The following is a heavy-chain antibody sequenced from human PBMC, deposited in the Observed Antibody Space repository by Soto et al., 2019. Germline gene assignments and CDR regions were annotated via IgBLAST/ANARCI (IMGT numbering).Heavy chain of an antibody. Sequence: GGSLRLSCAASGFTFSSYAMSWVRQAPGKGLEWVSAISGSGGSTYYADSVKGRFTISRDNSKNTLYLQMNSLRAEDTAVYYCAKVWGLDFDWLSDFRAFDIWGQGTMVTVSS. CDR2: ISGSGGST. CDR3: AKVWGLDFDWLSDFRAFDI. V-gene: IGHV3-23*01. D-gene: IGHD3-9*01. CDR1: GFTFSSYA. J-gene: IGHJ3*02.